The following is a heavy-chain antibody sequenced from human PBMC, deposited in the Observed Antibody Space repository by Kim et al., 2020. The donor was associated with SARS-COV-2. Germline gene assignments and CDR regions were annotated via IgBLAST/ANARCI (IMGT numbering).Heavy chain of an antibody. CDR2: INTNTGNP. Sequence: ASVKVSCKASGYTLTTYTMNWVRQAPGQGLEWMGWINTNTGNPTYAQGFTGRFVFSLDTSVSTAYLQISSLKAEDTAVYYCATTQADYDGRNHFDYWGQGTLVTVSS. CDR3: ATTQADYDGRNHFDY. CDR1: GYTLTTYT. D-gene: IGHD4-17*01. V-gene: IGHV7-4-1*02. J-gene: IGHJ4*02.